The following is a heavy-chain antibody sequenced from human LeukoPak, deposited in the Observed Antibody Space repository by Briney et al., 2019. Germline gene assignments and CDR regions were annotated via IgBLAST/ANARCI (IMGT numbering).Heavy chain of an antibody. CDR2: LGGSGGSI. J-gene: IGHJ4*02. Sequence: GGSLRLSCAASGFTFSSYGLSWVRQAPGKGLEWVSGLGGSGGSINYADSVKGRFTISRDNSKNTLYLQMNSLRAEDTAVYWCAKGVDGYCSSDSCYAYDCWGQGTPVTVSS. V-gene: IGHV3-23*01. CDR3: AKGVDGYCSSDSCYAYDC. D-gene: IGHD2-2*01. CDR1: GFTFSSYG.